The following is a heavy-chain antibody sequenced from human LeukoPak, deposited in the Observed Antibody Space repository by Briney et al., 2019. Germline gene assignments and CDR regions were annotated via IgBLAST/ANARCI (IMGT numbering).Heavy chain of an antibody. CDR1: GGSISSSSYY. V-gene: IGHV4-39*07. CDR2: IYYSGST. CDR3: ARGPPRRWLRYFDL. J-gene: IGHJ2*01. D-gene: IGHD5-12*01. Sequence: SSETLSLTCTVSGGSISSSSYYWGWIRQPPGKGLEWIGSIYYSGSTYYNPSLKSRVTISVDKSKNQFSLKLSSVTAADTAVYYCARGPPRRWLRYFDLWGRGTLVTVSS.